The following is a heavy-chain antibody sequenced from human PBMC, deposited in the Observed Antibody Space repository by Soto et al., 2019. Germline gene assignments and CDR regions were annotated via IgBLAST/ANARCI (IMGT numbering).Heavy chain of an antibody. CDR1: GFTFSSYA. J-gene: IGHJ3*02. Sequence: QVQLVESGGGVVQPGRSVRLSCAASGFTFSSYAMHWVRQAPGKGLEWVAVISYDGSNKYYADSVKGRFTISRDNSKNTLYLQMNSLRAEDTAVYYCERDIVDSGYDWGHDAFDIWGQGTMVTVSS. D-gene: IGHD5-12*01. V-gene: IGHV3-30-3*01. CDR2: ISYDGSNK. CDR3: ERDIVDSGYDWGHDAFDI.